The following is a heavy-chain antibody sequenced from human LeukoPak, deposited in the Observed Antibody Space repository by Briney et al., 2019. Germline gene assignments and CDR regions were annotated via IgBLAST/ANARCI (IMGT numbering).Heavy chain of an antibody. CDR1: GFTFSCYG. J-gene: IGHJ4*02. CDR3: ARARTHLRYCSGGSCYFDY. V-gene: IGHV3-48*02. D-gene: IGHD2-15*01. CDR2: ISSSSSTI. Sequence: GGSLRLSCAAFGFTFSCYGMNWVRQAPGKGLEWVSYISSSSSTIYYADSVKGRFTISRDNAKNSLYLQMNSLRDEDTAVYYCARARTHLRYCSGGSCYFDYWGQGTLVTVSS.